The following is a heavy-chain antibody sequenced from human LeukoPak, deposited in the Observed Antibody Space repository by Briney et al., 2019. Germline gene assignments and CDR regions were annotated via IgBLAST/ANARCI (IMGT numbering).Heavy chain of an antibody. J-gene: IGHJ6*03. V-gene: IGHV3-11*04. CDR2: ISSRGSTL. Sequence: GGSLRLSCAASGFSFSDYYMTWIRQAPGRGLEWVSYISSRGSTLYYADSVKGRFTISRDNAKNSLYLQMNSLRAEDTAVYYCARILLVRGVISHMDVWGKGTTVTVSS. CDR1: GFSFSDYY. CDR3: ARILLVRGVISHMDV. D-gene: IGHD3-10*01.